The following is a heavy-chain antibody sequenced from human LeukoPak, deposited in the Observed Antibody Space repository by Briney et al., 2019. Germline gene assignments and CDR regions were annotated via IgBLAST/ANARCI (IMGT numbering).Heavy chain of an antibody. CDR2: IKQDGSEK. V-gene: IGHV3-7*01. CDR1: GFTFSNAW. CDR3: ARDSRRGYDSSGYNFDY. J-gene: IGHJ4*02. Sequence: GGSLRLSCAASGFTFSNAWMSWVRQAPGKGLEWVANIKQDGSEKYYVDSVKGRFTISRDNSKNTLYLQMNSLRAEDTAVYYCARDSRRGYDSSGYNFDYWGQGTLVTVSS. D-gene: IGHD3-22*01.